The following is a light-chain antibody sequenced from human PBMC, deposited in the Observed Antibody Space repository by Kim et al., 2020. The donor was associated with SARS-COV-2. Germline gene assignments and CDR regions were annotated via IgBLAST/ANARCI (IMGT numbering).Light chain of an antibody. Sequence: QSVLTQPPSASGTPGQTVTISCSGSSSNIGSNYVYWYQRLPGTAPKLLIYRNNQRPSGVPDRFSGSKSATSASLAISGLRSEDEADYFCGAWDDSLSSQGVFGGGTQLTVL. J-gene: IGLJ2*01. V-gene: IGLV1-47*01. CDR3: GAWDDSLSSQGV. CDR1: SSNIGSNY. CDR2: RNN.